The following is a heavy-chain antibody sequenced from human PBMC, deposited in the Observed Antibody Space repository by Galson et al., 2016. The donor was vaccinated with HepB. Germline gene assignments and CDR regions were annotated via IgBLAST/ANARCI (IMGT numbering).Heavy chain of an antibody. CDR1: GDSISSSRYY. CDR2: MSSSAST. Sequence: ETLSLTCTVSGDSISSSRYYWGWIRQPPGKGLEWIGSMSSSASTSYNPSLKSRVSISADASKNHFSLEVTSVTAADTAVYYCARLEYSGSDGAPYWGQGTLVTVST. CDR3: ARLEYSGSDGAPY. D-gene: IGHD1-26*01. J-gene: IGHJ4*02. V-gene: IGHV4-39*02.